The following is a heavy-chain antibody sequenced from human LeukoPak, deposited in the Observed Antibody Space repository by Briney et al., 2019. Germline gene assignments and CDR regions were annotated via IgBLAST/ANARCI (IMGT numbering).Heavy chain of an antibody. V-gene: IGHV3-48*03. J-gene: IGHJ6*03. CDR3: ARAYLDGSGSYYSPYYYYYYMDV. D-gene: IGHD3-10*01. CDR2: ISSSGSTI. CDR1: GFTFSSYE. Sequence: GGSLRLSCAASGFTFSSYEMNWVRQAPGKGLEWVSYISSSGSTIYYADSVKGRFTISRDNAKNSLYLQMNSLRAEDTAVYYCARAYLDGSGSYYSPYYYYYYMDVWGKGTTVTISS.